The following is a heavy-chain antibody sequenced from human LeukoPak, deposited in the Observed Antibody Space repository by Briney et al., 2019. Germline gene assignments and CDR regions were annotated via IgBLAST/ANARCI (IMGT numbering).Heavy chain of an antibody. CDR1: GGSISSYY. CDR3: ARHTTRLSSGWYLDPWFDP. V-gene: IGHV4-59*08. Sequence: SETLSLTCTVSGGSISSYYWSWIRQPPGKGLEWIGYIYYSGSTNYNPSLKSRVTISVDTSKNQFSLKLSSVTAADTAVYYCARHTTRLSSGWYLDPWFDPWGQGTLVTVSP. J-gene: IGHJ5*02. CDR2: IYYSGST. D-gene: IGHD6-19*01.